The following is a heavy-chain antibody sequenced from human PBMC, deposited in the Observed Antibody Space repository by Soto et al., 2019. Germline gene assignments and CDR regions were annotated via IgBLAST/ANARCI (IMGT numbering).Heavy chain of an antibody. J-gene: IGHJ4*02. Sequence: PSETLSLACSVSGGSISGYYWSWIRQPPGKGLEFVGYVYYTGYTNYNPSLKSRLTISLDMSKNQISLKLSSVTAADTAVYYCAKHVVIVSGGSSYDCWGQGILVTVSS. V-gene: IGHV4-59*08. CDR1: GGSISGYY. CDR3: AKHVVIVSGGSSYDC. CDR2: VYYTGYT. D-gene: IGHD1-26*01.